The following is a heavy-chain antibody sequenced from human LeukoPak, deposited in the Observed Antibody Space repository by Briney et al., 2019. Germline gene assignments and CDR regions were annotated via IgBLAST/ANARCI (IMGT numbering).Heavy chain of an antibody. Sequence: SVKVSCKASGYTFTGYFIHWVRQAPCQGLEWMGLINPNSGGSNYAQKFQDRVSLTRDTSISTAYMELRSLRSDDAAVDYCARGEDNDFDFWGQGTLVTVSS. V-gene: IGHV1-2*02. CDR3: ARGEDNDFDF. CDR1: GYTFTGYF. D-gene: IGHD1-1*01. J-gene: IGHJ4*02. CDR2: INPNSGGS.